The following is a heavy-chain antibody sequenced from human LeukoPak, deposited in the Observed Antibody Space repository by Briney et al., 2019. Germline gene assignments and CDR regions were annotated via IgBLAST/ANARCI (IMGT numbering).Heavy chain of an antibody. J-gene: IGHJ4*02. Sequence: GGSLRLSCAASGFTFSSYGMHWVRQAPGKGLEWVAFIRYDGSNKYYADSVKGRFTISRDNSKNTLYLQMNSLRAEDTAVYYCAKGPYYDSSGVPDYWGQGTLVTVSS. D-gene: IGHD3-22*01. CDR3: AKGPYYDSSGVPDY. V-gene: IGHV3-30*02. CDR1: GFTFSSYG. CDR2: IRYDGSNK.